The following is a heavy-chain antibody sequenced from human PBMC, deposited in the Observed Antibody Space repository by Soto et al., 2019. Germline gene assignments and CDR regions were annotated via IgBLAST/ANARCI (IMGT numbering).Heavy chain of an antibody. CDR3: AREKKHQSLGGRFGMDV. Sequence: LRLSCAVSGFIFSDFSMNWVRQAPGKGLEWVASIGSSGGYIFYADSVKGRFTIPRDNAKKSLDLQINSLRAEDTAVYYCAREKKHQSLGGRFGMDVWGQGTTVTVSS. J-gene: IGHJ6*02. CDR1: GFIFSDFS. CDR2: IGSSGGYI. V-gene: IGHV3-21*01. D-gene: IGHD2-2*01.